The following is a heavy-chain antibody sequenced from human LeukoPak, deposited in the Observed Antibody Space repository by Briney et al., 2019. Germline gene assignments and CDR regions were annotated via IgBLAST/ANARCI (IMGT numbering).Heavy chain of an antibody. CDR1: GFTFSSYE. CDR3: TRDPINYGDYVNRIGAFDI. D-gene: IGHD4-17*01. V-gene: IGHV3-53*01. CDR2: IYSGGTS. Sequence: GGSLRLSCAASGFTFSSYEMNWVRQAPGKGLEWVSVIYSGGTSYYADSVKGRFTISRDNSKNTLYLQMNNLRAEDTAVYYCTRDPINYGDYVNRIGAFDIWGQGTMVTVSS. J-gene: IGHJ3*02.